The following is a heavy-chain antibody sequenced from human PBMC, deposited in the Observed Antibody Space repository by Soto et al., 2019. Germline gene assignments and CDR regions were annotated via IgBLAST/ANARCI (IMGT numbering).Heavy chain of an antibody. V-gene: IGHV3-11*01. CDR2: ISSSGNII. J-gene: IGHJ4*02. CDR1: GFTFCDYY. CDR3: ARDLGYYASDGYFDY. Sequence: LRLSCAGSGFTFCDYYMSWIRQAPGKGLGWVSYISSSGNIIYYADSVKGRFTISRDNAKNSLYLKMNSLRAEDTAVYYCARDLGYYASDGYFDYWGQGTLVTVSS. D-gene: IGHD3-22*01.